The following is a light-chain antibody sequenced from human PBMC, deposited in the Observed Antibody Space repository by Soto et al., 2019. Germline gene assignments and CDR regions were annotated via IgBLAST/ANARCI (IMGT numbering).Light chain of an antibody. CDR1: SGDVGAYNY. CDR3: ASFTSTSTGV. V-gene: IGLV2-14*03. CDR2: EVT. Sequence: QSALTQPASVSGSPGQSITVSCAGTSGDVGAYNYVSWYQQHPGKAPKLIIYEVTDRPSGVSNRFSASKSGNTASLTISGLRAEDEADYYCASFTSTSTGVFGGGTKVTVL. J-gene: IGLJ3*02.